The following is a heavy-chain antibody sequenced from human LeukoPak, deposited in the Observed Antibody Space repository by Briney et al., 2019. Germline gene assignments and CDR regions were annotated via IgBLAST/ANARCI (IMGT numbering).Heavy chain of an antibody. V-gene: IGHV3-30-3*01. D-gene: IGHD3-3*01. J-gene: IGHJ5*02. CDR1: GFTFSSYA. CDR2: ISYDGSNK. Sequence: GGSLRLSCAASGFTFSSYAMHWVRQAPGKGLEWVAVISYDGSNKYYADSVKGRFTISRDSSKNTLYLQMNSLRAEDTAVYYCARGFDFWSGYYAWGQGTLVTVSS. CDR3: ARGFDFWSGYYA.